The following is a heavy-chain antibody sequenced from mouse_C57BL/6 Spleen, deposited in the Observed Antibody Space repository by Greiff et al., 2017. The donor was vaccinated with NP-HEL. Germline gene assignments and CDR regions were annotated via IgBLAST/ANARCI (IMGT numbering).Heavy chain of an antibody. V-gene: IGHV5-4*01. D-gene: IGHD1-1*01. CDR3: SRVWYGSPEGPFDY. J-gene: IGHJ2*01. CDR2: ISDGGSYT. Sequence: EVQLQESGGGLVKPGGSLKLSCAASGFTFSSYAMSWVRQTPEKRLEWVATISDGGSYTYYPDNVKGRFTISRDNAKNNLYLQMSHLKSEDTAMYYCSRVWYGSPEGPFDYWGQGTTLTVSS. CDR1: GFTFSSYA.